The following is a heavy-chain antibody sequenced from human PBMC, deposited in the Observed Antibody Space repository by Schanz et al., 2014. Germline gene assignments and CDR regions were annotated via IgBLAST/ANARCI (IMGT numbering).Heavy chain of an antibody. Sequence: EVQLVESGGGLVQPGGSLRLSCAASGFNFSDYAMCWVRQAPGKGLEWVSAISGGGGTTYYTDAEKGRVPMSRDSSKRTLNLQMNSLRAEETAVYYCAKDGPGGSGSYSADGDMDVWGQGTTVTVSS. D-gene: IGHD3-10*01. J-gene: IGHJ6*02. CDR1: GFNFSDYA. CDR2: ISGGGGTT. CDR3: AKDGPGGSGSYSADGDMDV. V-gene: IGHV3-23*04.